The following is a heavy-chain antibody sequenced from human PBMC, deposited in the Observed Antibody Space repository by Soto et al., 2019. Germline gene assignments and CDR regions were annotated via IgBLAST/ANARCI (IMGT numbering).Heavy chain of an antibody. Sequence: EVQLVESGGGLVQPGGSLRLSCTASGFTLSTYDVHWVLQAKGKGLEWVASIGTAAVDSVKGRFTISRENAKNSLYLQRNNRGAGDTAVYYCAKRGPHTNSHGLDVWGQGTTVTVSS. CDR1: GFTLSTYD. CDR2: IGTAA. V-gene: IGHV3-13*01. D-gene: IGHD1-1*01. J-gene: IGHJ6*02. CDR3: AKRGPHTNSHGLDV.